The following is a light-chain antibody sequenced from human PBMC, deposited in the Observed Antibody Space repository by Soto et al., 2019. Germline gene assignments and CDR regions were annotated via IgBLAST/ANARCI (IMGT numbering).Light chain of an antibody. Sequence: EIVLTQSPGTLSLSPGERATLSCMARQSFPKSYLAWYQQKPGQAPRLLVYGASSRATGIPDRFSGSGSGTDVTLTSSRLEPEDCAVYYCQQYATSRLPFGGGTRVEIK. CDR3: QQYATSRLP. CDR1: QSFPKSY. J-gene: IGKJ4*01. CDR2: GAS. V-gene: IGKV3-20*01.